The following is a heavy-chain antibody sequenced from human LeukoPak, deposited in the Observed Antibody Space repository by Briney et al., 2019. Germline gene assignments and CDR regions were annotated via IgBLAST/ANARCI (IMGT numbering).Heavy chain of an antibody. CDR2: ISGSGGST. J-gene: IGHJ4*02. CDR1: GFTFSSYA. D-gene: IGHD3-10*01. Sequence: GGSLRLSCAASGFTFSSYAMSWVRQAPGKGLEWVSAISGSGGSTYYADSVKGRFTISRDNSKTTLYLQMNSLRAEDTAVYYCAKVLVRGVYYFDYWGQGTLVTVSS. V-gene: IGHV3-23*01. CDR3: AKVLVRGVYYFDY.